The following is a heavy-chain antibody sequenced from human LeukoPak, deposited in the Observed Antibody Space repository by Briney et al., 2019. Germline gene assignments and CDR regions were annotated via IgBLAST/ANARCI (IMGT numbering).Heavy chain of an antibody. J-gene: IGHJ4*02. CDR3: AKDGYYDSSVYPPHSDY. Sequence: PGGSLRLSCAASGFTFSKYWMLRVRQAPGKGLESVSRINTDGTVTTYADSVKGRFTVSRDNADNTMFLQMNSLRAEDTAVYYCAKDGYYDSSVYPPHSDYWGQGTLVTVSS. CDR2: INTDGTVT. D-gene: IGHD3-22*01. V-gene: IGHV3-74*01. CDR1: GFTFSKYW.